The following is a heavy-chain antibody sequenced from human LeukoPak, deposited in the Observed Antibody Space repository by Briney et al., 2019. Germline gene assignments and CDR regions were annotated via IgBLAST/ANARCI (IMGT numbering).Heavy chain of an antibody. Sequence: PGGSLRLSCAASGSTFSSYWMSWVRQAPGKGLEWVANIKQDGSGKYYVDSVKGRFTISRDNAKNSLYLQMNSLRAEDTAVYYCARDYPYYDFWSGYGPTAYVDYWGQGTLVTVSS. CDR3: ARDYPYYDFWSGYGPTAYVDY. V-gene: IGHV3-7*01. CDR2: IKQDGSGK. CDR1: GSTFSSYW. D-gene: IGHD3-3*01. J-gene: IGHJ4*02.